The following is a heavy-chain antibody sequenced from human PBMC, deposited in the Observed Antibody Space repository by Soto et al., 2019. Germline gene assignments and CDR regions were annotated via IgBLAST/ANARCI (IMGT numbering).Heavy chain of an antibody. J-gene: IGHJ4*02. CDR2: IYHSGST. CDR3: ARLPYSYSGYDETYFDF. Sequence: SETLSLTCAVSGYSITSGYYWGWIRQPPGKGLEWIGSIYHSGSTYYNPSLKSRVTISVDTPQKLFSLKLSSVTAADTAVYYCARLPYSYSGYDETYFDFWGQGTLVTVSS. D-gene: IGHD5-12*01. V-gene: IGHV4-38-2*01. CDR1: GYSITSGYY.